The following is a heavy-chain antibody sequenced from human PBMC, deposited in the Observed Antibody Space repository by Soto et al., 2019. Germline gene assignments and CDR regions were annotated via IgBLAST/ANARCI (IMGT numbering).Heavy chain of an antibody. V-gene: IGHV4-59*01. CDR3: ARYRREAVAGYTLDN. Sequence: LSLTCTVSGGSISSNYWTWIRQPPGKGLEWIGYVYNSGSTHYNPSRKSRVTISEDTSKSQFSLKVTSMTAADTAVYYCARYRREAVAGYTLDNWGQGILVTVSS. CDR1: GGSISSNY. D-gene: IGHD6-13*01. J-gene: IGHJ4*02. CDR2: VYNSGST.